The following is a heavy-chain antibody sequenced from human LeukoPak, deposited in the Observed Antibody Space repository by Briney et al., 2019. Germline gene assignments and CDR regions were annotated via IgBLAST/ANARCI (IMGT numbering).Heavy chain of an antibody. CDR3: ARGRKLGYCSGGSCYSSDY. CDR1: GFTFSSYW. D-gene: IGHD2-15*01. Sequence: GGSLRLSCVASGFTFSSYWMHWVRQAPRKGLVWVSRINGDGRNINYADSVRGRFTISRDNAKNTLYLQMNSLRAEDTAVYYCARGRKLGYCSGGSCYSSDYWGQGTLVTVSS. V-gene: IGHV3-74*01. J-gene: IGHJ4*02. CDR2: INGDGRNI.